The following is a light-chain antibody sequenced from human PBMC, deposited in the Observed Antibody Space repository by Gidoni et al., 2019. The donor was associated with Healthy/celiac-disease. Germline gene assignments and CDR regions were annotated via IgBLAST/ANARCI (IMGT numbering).Light chain of an antibody. Sequence: QSALTQPASVSGSPGQSITISCTGTSSDVGGYNYVSWYQQHPGKAPKLMIYEVSNRPSGVSNRFSGSKSGNTASLTISGLQAEEEADYYCSSYTSSSTPSWVFGGGTKLTVL. CDR3: SSYTSSSTPSWV. CDR1: SSDVGGYNY. CDR2: EVS. J-gene: IGLJ3*02. V-gene: IGLV2-14*01.